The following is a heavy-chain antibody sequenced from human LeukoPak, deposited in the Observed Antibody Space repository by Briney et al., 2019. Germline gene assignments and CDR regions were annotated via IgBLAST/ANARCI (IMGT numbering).Heavy chain of an antibody. CDR1: GGSFSSYY. V-gene: IGHV4-59*01. CDR3: ARVSHSSSRVGEVYFDY. J-gene: IGHJ4*02. D-gene: IGHD6-13*01. CDR2: IYHSGST. Sequence: PSETLSLTCTVSGGSFSSYYWTWIRQPPGKGLEWIGYIYHSGSTNYNPSLKSRVTISSDTSNNQFSLDLSSVPAADTAVYYCARVSHSSSRVGEVYFDYWGQGTLVTVSS.